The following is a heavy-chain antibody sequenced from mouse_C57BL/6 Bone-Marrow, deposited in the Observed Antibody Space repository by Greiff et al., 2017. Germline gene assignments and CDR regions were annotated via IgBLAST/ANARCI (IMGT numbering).Heavy chain of an antibody. CDR1: GFTFSSYA. V-gene: IGHV5-4*01. J-gene: IGHJ1*03. D-gene: IGHD2-5*01. CDR3: ARGHSNRYFDV. CDR2: ISDGCSYT. Sequence: EVQLVESGGGLVKPGGSLKLSCAASGFTFSSYAMSWVRQTPEKRLEWVATISDGCSYTYYPDNVKGRFTISRDNAKNNLYLQMSHLKSEDTAMYYCARGHSNRYFDVWGTGTTVTVSS.